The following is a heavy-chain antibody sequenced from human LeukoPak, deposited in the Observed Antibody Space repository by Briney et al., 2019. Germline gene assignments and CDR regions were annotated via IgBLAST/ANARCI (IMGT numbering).Heavy chain of an antibody. D-gene: IGHD3-10*01. J-gene: IGHJ5*02. CDR1: GGTFSSYA. CDR3: AREGTDYYGSGSYYGNNWFDP. Sequence: GASVKVSCKASGGTFSSYAISWVRQAPGQGLEWMGGIIPIFGTANYAQKFQGRVTITADESTSTAYMELSSLRSEDTAVHYCAREGTDYYGSGSYYGNNWFDPWGQGTLVTVSS. V-gene: IGHV1-69*13. CDR2: IIPIFGTA.